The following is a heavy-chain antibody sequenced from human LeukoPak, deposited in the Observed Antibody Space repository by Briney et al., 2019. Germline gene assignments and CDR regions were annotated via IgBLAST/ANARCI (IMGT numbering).Heavy chain of an antibody. V-gene: IGHV4-61*02. CDR2: IYTSGST. CDR3: ARGVHCSSTSCYPSFDY. J-gene: IGHJ4*02. D-gene: IGHD2-2*01. CDR1: GGSISSGSYY. Sequence: SQTLSLTCTVSGGSISSGSYYWSWIRQPAGKGLEWIGRIYTSGSTNYNPSLKSRVTISVDTSKNQFSLKLSSVTAADTAVYYCARGVHCSSTSCYPSFDYWGQGTLVTVPS.